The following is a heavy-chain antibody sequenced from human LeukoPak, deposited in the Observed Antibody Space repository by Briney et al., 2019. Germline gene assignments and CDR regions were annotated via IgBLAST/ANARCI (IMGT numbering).Heavy chain of an antibody. CDR1: GFTFDDYA. CDR3: AKELSSSLGVDY. D-gene: IGHD6-6*01. CDR2: ISWNSGSI. J-gene: IGHJ4*02. V-gene: IGHV3-9*01. Sequence: PGGSLRLSCAASGFTFDDYAMHWVRQAPGKGLEWVSGISWNSGSIDYADSVKGRFTISRDNAKNSLYLQMNSLRAEDTALYYCAKELSSSLGVDYWGQGTLVTVSS.